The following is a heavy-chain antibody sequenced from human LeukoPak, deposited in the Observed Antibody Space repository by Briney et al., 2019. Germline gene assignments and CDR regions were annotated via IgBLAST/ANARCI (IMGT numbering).Heavy chain of an antibody. J-gene: IGHJ4*02. Sequence: AGGPLRLSCAASGFTFSSYEMNWVRQAPGKGLEWVSYISSSGSTIYYADSVKGRFTISRDNAKNSLYLQMNSLRAEDTAVYYCAGGGGRGYSYALVYNWGQGTLVTVSS. D-gene: IGHD5-18*01. V-gene: IGHV3-48*03. CDR2: ISSSGSTI. CDR1: GFTFSSYE. CDR3: AGGGGRGYSYALVYN.